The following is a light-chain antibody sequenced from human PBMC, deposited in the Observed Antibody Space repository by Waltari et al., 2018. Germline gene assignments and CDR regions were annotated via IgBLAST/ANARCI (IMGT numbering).Light chain of an antibody. V-gene: IGKV3-20*01. CDR2: GAS. Sequence: EIVLTQSPGTLSFSPGDRATLSCRATQSVTSNSLAWYQQKPVQAPRLLIYGASTRVTGVPGRFSGSGSGTDFTLSIRRVDPDDSAVYFCQHYGGSPPKYTFGQGTKLEI. CDR1: QSVTSNS. J-gene: IGKJ2*01. CDR3: QHYGGSPPKYT.